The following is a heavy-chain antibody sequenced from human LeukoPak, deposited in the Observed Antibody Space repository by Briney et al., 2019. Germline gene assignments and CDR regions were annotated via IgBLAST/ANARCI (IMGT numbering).Heavy chain of an antibody. J-gene: IGHJ5*02. CDR3: ARDLDSSSWYSWFDP. D-gene: IGHD6-13*01. CDR1: GFTLSSYG. Sequence: PGGSLRLSCAASGFTLSSYGMHWVRQAPGKGLEWVAVIWYDGSNKYYADSVKGRFTISRDNSKNTLYLQMNSLRAEDTAVYYCARDLDSSSWYSWFDPWGQGTLVTVSS. CDR2: IWYDGSNK. V-gene: IGHV3-33*01.